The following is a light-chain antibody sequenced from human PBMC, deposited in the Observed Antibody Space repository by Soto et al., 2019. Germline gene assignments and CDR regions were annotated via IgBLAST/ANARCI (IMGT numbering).Light chain of an antibody. V-gene: IGLV2-23*02. CDR2: EVS. CDR3: CSWAGRNTFYF. Sequence: QSVLTQPASLSGSPGQSITISCTGTTTDVGSYNLVSWYQQHPGRAPKLMIYEVSRRPSGVSNRFSGSKSGNTASLTISGLQAEDEADYYCCSWAGRNTFYFFGTGTKVTVL. J-gene: IGLJ1*01. CDR1: TTDVGSYNL.